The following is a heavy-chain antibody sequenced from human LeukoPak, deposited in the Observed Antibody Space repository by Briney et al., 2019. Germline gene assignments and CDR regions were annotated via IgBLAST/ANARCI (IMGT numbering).Heavy chain of an antibody. CDR1: GGSYRGYY. CDR2: INHSGCT. J-gene: IGHJ6*02. Sequence: TSETLSLTCAVCGGSYRGYYWSWIRQPPGKGLEWIGEINHSGCTNYNPSLKSRVTISVDTSKNQFSLKLSSVTAADTAVYYCARGRRVGELSLSTYYYYYGMDVWGQGTTVTVSS. D-gene: IGHD3-16*02. CDR3: ARGRRVGELSLSTYYYYYGMDV. V-gene: IGHV4-34*01.